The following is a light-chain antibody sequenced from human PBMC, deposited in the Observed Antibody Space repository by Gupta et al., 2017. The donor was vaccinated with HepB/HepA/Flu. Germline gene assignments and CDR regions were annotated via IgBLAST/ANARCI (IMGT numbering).Light chain of an antibody. CDR1: SSDVGGYNY. V-gene: IGLV2-14*03. CDR3: SSYTSSSTVV. CDR2: DVS. J-gene: IGLJ2*01. Sequence: QSALTQSASVSGSPGMSITLSCTGTSSDVGGYNYVSWYQQHPGKAPKLMIYDVSNRPSGVSNRFSGSKSGNTASLTISGLQAEDEADYYCSSYTSSSTVVFGGGTKLTVL.